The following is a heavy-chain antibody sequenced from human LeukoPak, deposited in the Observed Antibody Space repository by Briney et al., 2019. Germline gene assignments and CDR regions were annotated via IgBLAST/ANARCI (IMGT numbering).Heavy chain of an antibody. CDR1: GFSVSNSY. J-gene: IGHJ4*02. CDR2: LYSDVGT. Sequence: GGSLRLSCAASGFSVSNSYMSWVRQAPGKGLEWVSVLYSDVGTNYADSVKGRFTISRDKSKNTLYLQMNSLRAEDTAVYYCARDGSDSSGYYFGLIWGQGTLVTVSS. CDR3: ARDGSDSSGYYFGLI. V-gene: IGHV3-66*01. D-gene: IGHD3-22*01.